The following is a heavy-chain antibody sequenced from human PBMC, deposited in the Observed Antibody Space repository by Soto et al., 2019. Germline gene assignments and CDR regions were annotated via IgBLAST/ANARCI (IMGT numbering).Heavy chain of an antibody. J-gene: IGHJ4*02. V-gene: IGHV1-18*01. CDR3: ARDPPPPDY. Sequence: QVQLVQSGAEVKKPGASVKVSCKASGYTFASYAISWMRQAPGQGLEWMGWISAYNGNTNYAQKLQGRVPMTTDTSTSTADMALRSLRSDDTAVYYRARDPPPPDYWGQGTLVTVSS. CDR1: GYTFASYA. CDR2: ISAYNGNT.